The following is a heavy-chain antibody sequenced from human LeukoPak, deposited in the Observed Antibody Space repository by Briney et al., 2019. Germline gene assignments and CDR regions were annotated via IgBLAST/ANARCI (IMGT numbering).Heavy chain of an antibody. CDR2: ISSSGSTI. Sequence: GGSLRLSCAASGFTFSSYEMNWVRQAPGKGLEWVSYISSSGSTIYYADSVKGRFTISRDNAKNSLYLQMNSLRAEDTAVYFCARDRPASGWRFGEGSKRPHYFDYWGQGTLVTVSS. CDR3: ARDRPASGWRFGEGSKRPHYFDY. J-gene: IGHJ4*02. D-gene: IGHD6-19*01. V-gene: IGHV3-48*03. CDR1: GFTFSSYE.